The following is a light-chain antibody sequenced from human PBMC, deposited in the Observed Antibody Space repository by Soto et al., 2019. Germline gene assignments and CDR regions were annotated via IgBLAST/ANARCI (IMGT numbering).Light chain of an antibody. CDR1: QSIGKW. Sequence: DIQMTQSPSTLPASVGDRVTITCRASQSIGKWLAWYQQKPGKAPKLLIYDASNLESGIPSRFSGSGSGTEFTLTISSLQPDDFATYYCQQYLWTFGQGTKVDIK. J-gene: IGKJ1*01. CDR2: DAS. CDR3: QQYLWT. V-gene: IGKV1-5*01.